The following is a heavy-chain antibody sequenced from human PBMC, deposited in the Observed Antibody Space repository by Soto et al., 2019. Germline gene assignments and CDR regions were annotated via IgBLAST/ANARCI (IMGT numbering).Heavy chain of an antibody. D-gene: IGHD3-9*01. J-gene: IGHJ4*02. CDR1: GDTLSSYA. CDR3: ARVKGNTIFYFDY. V-gene: IGHV1-69*05. Sequence: GASVNVSCKSSGDTLSSYAISWVRQAPGQGLEWMGGIIPIFGTANYADYVKGRFTISRDNSKNTLYLQMNSLRAEDTAVYYCARVKGNTIFYFDYWGQGTLVTVSS. CDR2: IIPIFGTA.